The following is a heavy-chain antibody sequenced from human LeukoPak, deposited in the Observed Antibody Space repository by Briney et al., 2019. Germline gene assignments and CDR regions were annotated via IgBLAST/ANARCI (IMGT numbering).Heavy chain of an antibody. CDR3: AREQGSLTRSWYTGY. CDR2: INPYSGGT. CDR1: GYTFTGYH. J-gene: IGHJ4*02. V-gene: IGHV1-2*06. Sequence: ASVKVSCKASGYTFTGYHIHWVRQAPGQGLEWMGRINPYSGGTNFAQKFQGRVTMTRDTSITTAYMDLSSLTPDDTAVYFCAREQGSLTRSWYTGYWGQGTQVTVSS. D-gene: IGHD6-13*01.